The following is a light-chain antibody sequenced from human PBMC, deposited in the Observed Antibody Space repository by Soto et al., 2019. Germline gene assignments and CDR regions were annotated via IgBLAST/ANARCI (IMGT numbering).Light chain of an antibody. J-gene: IGLJ1*01. CDR2: EGH. CDR3: CLYVGATTYV. CDR1: SGYVGTYSL. V-gene: IGLV2-23*01. Sequence: QSVLAQPASVSGSPGQSITISCTGASGYVGTYSLVSWYQQHPGKAPKVVIYEGHKRPSGVPDRFSGSTSVNTASLTISGLQNDEEADYSCCLYVGATTYVFGTGTKVTVL.